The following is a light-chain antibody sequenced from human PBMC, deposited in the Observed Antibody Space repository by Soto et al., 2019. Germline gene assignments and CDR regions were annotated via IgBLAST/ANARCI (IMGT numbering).Light chain of an antibody. V-gene: IGKV3-15*01. CDR1: LGISIN. CDR2: GAS. CDR3: QQYNKWPQT. Sequence: EIVMTQSPAPLSVSPGERVTLSCRASLGISINLAWYQQRPGQAPRLLIYGASTRATGVPTRFSGSGSGTEFTLTISSLQSEDLAVYHCQQYNKWPQTFGQGTKVETK. J-gene: IGKJ1*01.